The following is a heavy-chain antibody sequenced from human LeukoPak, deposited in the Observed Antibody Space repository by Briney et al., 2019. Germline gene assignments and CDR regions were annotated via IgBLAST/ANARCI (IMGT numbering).Heavy chain of an antibody. D-gene: IGHD2-21*02. CDR3: ARDKAYCGGDCYSMYYYYGMDV. J-gene: IGHJ6*02. CDR1: GYTFTSYG. CDR2: ISAYNGNT. V-gene: IGHV1-18*01. Sequence: ASVKVSCKASGYTFTSYGISWVRQAPGQGLEWMGWISAYNGNTNYAQKLQGRVTMTTDTSTSTAYMELSSLRSEDTAVYYCARDKAYCGGDCYSMYYYYGMDVWGQGTTVTVSS.